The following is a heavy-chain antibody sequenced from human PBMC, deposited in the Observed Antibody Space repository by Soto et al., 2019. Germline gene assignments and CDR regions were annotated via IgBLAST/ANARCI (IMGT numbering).Heavy chain of an antibody. J-gene: IGHJ3*02. D-gene: IGHD3-22*01. V-gene: IGHV1-69*13. CDR3: ARPPRVYYDSSGYWNDAFDI. Sequence: SVKVSCKASGCTFSSYAISWVRQAPGQGLEWMGGIIPIFGTANYAQKFQGRVTITADESTSTAYMELSSLRSEDTAVYYCARPPRVYYDSSGYWNDAFDIWGQGTMVTVSS. CDR2: IIPIFGTA. CDR1: GCTFSSYA.